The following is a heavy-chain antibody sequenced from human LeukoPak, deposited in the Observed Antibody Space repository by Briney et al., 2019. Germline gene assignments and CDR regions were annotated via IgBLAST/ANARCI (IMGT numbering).Heavy chain of an antibody. J-gene: IGHJ3*02. CDR2: INHSGST. CDR1: GGSFSGYY. Sequence: SETLSLTCAVYGGSFSGYYWSWIRQPPGKGLEWIGEINHSGSTNYNPSLKSRVTISVDTSKNQFSLKLSSVTAADTAVYYCARERGDGWYDAFDIWGQGTMVTVSS. D-gene: IGHD2-15*01. CDR3: ARERGDGWYDAFDI. V-gene: IGHV4-34*01.